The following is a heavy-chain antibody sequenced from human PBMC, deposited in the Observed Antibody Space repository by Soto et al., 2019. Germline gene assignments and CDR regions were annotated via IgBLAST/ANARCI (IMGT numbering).Heavy chain of an antibody. D-gene: IGHD7-27*01. J-gene: IGHJ6*02. CDR2: ISVDGNYK. V-gene: IGHV3-30*18. CDR3: AKGVEANWGFYYGMDV. CDR1: GFMFSDYG. Sequence: QVQLVESGGGVVQPGSSLRLSCVASGFMFSDYGMHWVRQTPGRGLEWVSVISVDGNYKYDAKSVKGRFTFGRDNSKNTLSLQMNRQRVEDTAVYYCAKGVEANWGFYYGMDVWGQGTTVTVSS.